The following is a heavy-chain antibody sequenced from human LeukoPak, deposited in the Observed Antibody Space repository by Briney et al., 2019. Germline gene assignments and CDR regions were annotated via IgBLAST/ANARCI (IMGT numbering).Heavy chain of an antibody. CDR3: ARVSHDCGDYVRQFFDY. D-gene: IGHD4-17*01. Sequence: ASVKVSCKASGYTFTGYYMHWVRQAPGQGLEWMGWINPNSGGTNYAQKFQGRVTMTRDTSTSTVYMELSSLRSEDTAVYYCARVSHDCGDYVRQFFDYWGQGALVTVSS. J-gene: IGHJ4*02. V-gene: IGHV1-2*02. CDR1: GYTFTGYY. CDR2: INPNSGGT.